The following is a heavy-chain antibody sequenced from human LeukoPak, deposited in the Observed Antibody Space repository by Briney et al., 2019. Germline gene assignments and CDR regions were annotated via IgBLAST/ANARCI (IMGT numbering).Heavy chain of an antibody. CDR1: GFTFSSYG. CDR3: AILLIAAAGKGDY. D-gene: IGHD6-13*01. CDR2: ISYDGSNK. J-gene: IGHJ4*02. Sequence: GGSLRLSCAASGFTFSSYGMHWVRQAPGKGLEWVAVISYDGSNKYYADSVKGRFTISRDNSKNTLYLQMNSLRAEDTAVYYCAILLIAAAGKGDYWGQGTLVTVSS. V-gene: IGHV3-30*03.